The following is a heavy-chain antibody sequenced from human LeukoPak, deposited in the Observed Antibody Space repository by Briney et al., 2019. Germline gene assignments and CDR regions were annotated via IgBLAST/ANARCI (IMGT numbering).Heavy chain of an antibody. CDR2: IFQGGGEI. V-gene: IGHV3-23*01. J-gene: IGHJ4*02. D-gene: IGHD2/OR15-2a*01. CDR3: ATYGQVLLPFES. Sequence: GGSLRLSCAASGFTFSTFAMIWVRQPPGKGLEWVSSIFQGGGEIHYADSVRGRFTISRDNSKSILSLQMNSLRAEDTAIYYCATYGQVLLPFESWGQGTLVTVSS. CDR1: GFTFSTFA.